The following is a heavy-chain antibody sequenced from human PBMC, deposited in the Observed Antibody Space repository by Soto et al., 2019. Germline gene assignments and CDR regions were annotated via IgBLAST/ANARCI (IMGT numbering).Heavy chain of an antibody. V-gene: IGHV1-46*01. CDR1: GYIFTSYL. Sequence: ASVQVSCKASGYIFTSYLIHWVRQPAGQGLEWIGIINPSGGSANYAQKFQSRVTMTRDTSTSIVYMELSSLRSEDTAVYYCARVLGGATPFFVYWGQGTLVTVSS. CDR3: ARVLGGATPFFVY. J-gene: IGHJ4*02. CDR2: INPSGGSA. D-gene: IGHD1-26*01.